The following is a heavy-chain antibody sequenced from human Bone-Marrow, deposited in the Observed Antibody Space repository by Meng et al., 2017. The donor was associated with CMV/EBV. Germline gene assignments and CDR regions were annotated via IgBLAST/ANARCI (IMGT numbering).Heavy chain of an antibody. V-gene: IGHV4-31*02. D-gene: IGHD2-2*02. CDR1: ISSGGYY. Sequence: ISSGGYYWSWIRPPPGKGLEWIGYLYYSGSTYYNPSLKSRVTISVDTSKNQFPLKLSSVTAADTAVYYCARARGCSSTSCYTRSWFDPWGQGTLVTVSS. CDR3: ARARGCSSTSCYTRSWFDP. CDR2: LYYSGST. J-gene: IGHJ5*02.